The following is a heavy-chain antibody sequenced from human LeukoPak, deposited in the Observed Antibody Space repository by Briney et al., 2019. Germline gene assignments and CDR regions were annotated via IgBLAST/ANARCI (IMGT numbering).Heavy chain of an antibody. V-gene: IGHV1-69*01. CDR2: ITAMFGTA. Sequence: SVKVSCKTSGDTLSNYPVSWVRQAPGQGLEWMGGITAMFGTANYAEKFQGRVAITADESTSTVFMELRSLKSEDTAVYYCARGPEMVVAGTTFGEDKWFHPWGQGTLLIVSS. CDR1: GDTLSNYP. CDR3: ARGPEMVVAGTTFGEDKWFHP. D-gene: IGHD6-19*01. J-gene: IGHJ5*02.